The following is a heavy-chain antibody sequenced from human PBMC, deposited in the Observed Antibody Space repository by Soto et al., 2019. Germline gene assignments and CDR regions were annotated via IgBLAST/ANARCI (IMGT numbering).Heavy chain of an antibody. CDR3: ARAGIGCSGGSCYFNWFDP. V-gene: IGHV1-2*02. CDR2: INPNSGGT. J-gene: IGHJ5*02. D-gene: IGHD2-15*01. Sequence: ASVKVSCKASGYTFTGYYMHWVRQAPGQGLEWMGWINPNSGGTNYAQKFQGRVTMTRDTSISTAYMELSRLRSDDTAVYYCARAGIGCSGGSCYFNWFDPWGQGTLVTAPQ. CDR1: GYTFTGYY.